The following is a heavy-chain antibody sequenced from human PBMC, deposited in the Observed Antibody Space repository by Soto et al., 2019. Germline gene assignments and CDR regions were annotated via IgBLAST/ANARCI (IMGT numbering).Heavy chain of an antibody. CDR2: VYYTGST. Sequence: SETLSLTCSVSGGSISSSSYYWGWTRQPPGKGLEWIGSVYYTGSTYYNPSLKSRVAISVEMSNTQFSLNLISVTAADTALYDCASDVLGGFYNHRSVWDKGTRGAVSS. CDR1: GGSISSSSYY. V-gene: IGHV4-39*01. D-gene: IGHD3-16*01. J-gene: IGHJ6*03. CDR3: ASDVLGGFYNHRSV.